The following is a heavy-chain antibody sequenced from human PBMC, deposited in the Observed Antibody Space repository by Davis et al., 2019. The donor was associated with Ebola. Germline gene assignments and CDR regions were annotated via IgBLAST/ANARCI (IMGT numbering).Heavy chain of an antibody. J-gene: IGHJ1*01. CDR3: ARVAAAGRGYFQH. D-gene: IGHD6-13*01. CDR1: GYTFTSYA. V-gene: IGHV1-3*01. CDR2: INAGNGNT. Sequence: ASVKVSCKASGYTFTSYAMHWVRQAPGQRLEWMGWINAGNGNTKYSQKFQGRVTITRDTSASTAYMELSSLRSEDTAVYYCARVAAAGRGYFQHWGQGTLVTVSS.